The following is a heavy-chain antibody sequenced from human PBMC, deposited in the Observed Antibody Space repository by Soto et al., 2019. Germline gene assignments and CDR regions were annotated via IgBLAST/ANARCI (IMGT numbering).Heavy chain of an antibody. CDR3: ARGIMRYCTNGVCALGRYYYYGMDV. J-gene: IGHJ6*02. CDR1: GFTFSSYA. D-gene: IGHD2-8*01. V-gene: IGHV3-30-3*01. CDR2: ISYDGSNK. Sequence: QVQLVESGGGVVQPGRSLRLSCAASGFTFSSYAMHWVRQAPGKGLEWVAVISYDGSNKYYADSVKGRVTISRDNSKNTLYLKMKSPGAEDTSVYYCARGIMRYCTNGVCALGRYYYYGMDVWGHGTTVTVSS.